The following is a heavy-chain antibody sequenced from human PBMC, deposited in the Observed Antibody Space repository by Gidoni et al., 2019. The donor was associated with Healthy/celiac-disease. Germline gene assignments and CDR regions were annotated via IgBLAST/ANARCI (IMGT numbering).Heavy chain of an antibody. J-gene: IGHJ4*02. CDR1: GGSISSGSYY. CDR3: ARASRSVAN. CDR2: IYTSGST. D-gene: IGHD5-12*01. Sequence: QVQLQESGPGLVKPSQTLSLTCTVSGGSISSGSYYWSWIRQPAGKGLEWIGRIYTSGSTNYNPSLKSRVTISVDTSKNQFSLKLSSVTAADTAVYYCARASRSVANWGQGTLVTVSS. V-gene: IGHV4-61*02.